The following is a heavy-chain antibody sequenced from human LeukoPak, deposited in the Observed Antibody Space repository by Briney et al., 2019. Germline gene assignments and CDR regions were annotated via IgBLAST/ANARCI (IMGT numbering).Heavy chain of an antibody. D-gene: IGHD6-6*01. CDR2: ITSTSIYK. Sequence: PGGSLRLSCAASGFTFSSYARSWVRQAPGKGLEWVSYITSTSIYKYYADSVKGRFTISRDNAKNSLYLQMNSLRAEDTAVYYCARDVIAARPPGAYYYMDVWGKGTTVTVSS. J-gene: IGHJ6*03. V-gene: IGHV3-21*01. CDR1: GFTFSSYA. CDR3: ARDVIAARPPGAYYYMDV.